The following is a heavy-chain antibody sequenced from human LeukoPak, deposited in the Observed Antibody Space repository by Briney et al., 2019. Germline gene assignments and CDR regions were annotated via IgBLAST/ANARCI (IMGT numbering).Heavy chain of an antibody. J-gene: IGHJ4*02. CDR2: IIPIFGTA. CDR1: GGTFITYG. CDR3: ARAPGVTHGPFDY. V-gene: IGHV1-69*13. D-gene: IGHD4-23*01. Sequence: GASVKVSCKASGGTFITYGISWVRQAPGQGLEWMGGIIPIFGTANYAQKFQGRVTITADESTSTAYMELSSLRSEDTAVYYCARAPGVTHGPFDYWGQGTLVTVSS.